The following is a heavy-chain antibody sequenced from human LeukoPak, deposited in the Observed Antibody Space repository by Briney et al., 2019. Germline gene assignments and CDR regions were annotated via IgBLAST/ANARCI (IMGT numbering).Heavy chain of an antibody. J-gene: IGHJ6*02. D-gene: IGHD2-15*01. V-gene: IGHV3-73*01. Sequence: GGSLRLSCAASGFTFTGSAIHWVRQASGKGLEWVGRIRSKANSYVTAYAASVNGRFTISRDDSQNTAYLQMNSLQTEDTAVYFCTRHSDRYCSGAGCYVYYYYGMDVWGQGTTVTVAS. CDR3: TRHSDRYCSGAGCYVYYYYGMDV. CDR2: IRSKANSYVT. CDR1: GFTFTGSA.